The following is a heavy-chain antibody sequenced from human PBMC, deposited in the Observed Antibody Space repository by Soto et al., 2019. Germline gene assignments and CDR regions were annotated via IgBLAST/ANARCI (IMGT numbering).Heavy chain of an antibody. CDR2: TYYRSKWYN. J-gene: IGHJ6*02. CDR1: GDSVSSNSAA. Sequence: KPSETLSLTCAISGDSVSSNSAAWNWIRQSPSRGLEWLGRTYYRSKWYNDYAVSVKSRITINPDTSKNQFSLQLNSVTPEDTAAYYCARWGEGQQLVSSGMDVWGQGTTVTVSS. V-gene: IGHV6-1*01. CDR3: ARWGEGQQLVSSGMDV. D-gene: IGHD6-13*01.